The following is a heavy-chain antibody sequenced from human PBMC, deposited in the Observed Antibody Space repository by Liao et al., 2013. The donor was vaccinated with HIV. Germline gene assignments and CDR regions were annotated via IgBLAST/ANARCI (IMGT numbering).Heavy chain of an antibody. CDR1: GGSFSGYY. Sequence: QVQLQQWGAGLLKPSETLSLTCAVYGGSFSGYYWSWIRQPPGKGLEWIGEINHSGSTNYNPSLKSRVTISVDTSKNQFSLKLSSVTAADTAVYYCARGPHYYDSSCYYNYWGQGTLVTVSS. V-gene: IGHV4-34*01. D-gene: IGHD3-22*01. CDR3: ARGPHYYDSSCYYNY. J-gene: IGHJ4*02. CDR2: INHSGST.